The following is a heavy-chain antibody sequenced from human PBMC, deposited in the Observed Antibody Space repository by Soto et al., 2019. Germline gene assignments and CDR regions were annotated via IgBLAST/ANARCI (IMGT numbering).Heavy chain of an antibody. D-gene: IGHD3-22*01. CDR2: IIPIFGTA. Sequence: QVQLVQSGAEVKKPGSSVKVSCKASVGTFSSYAISWVRQSPGQGLEWMGGIIPIFGTANYAQKFQGRVTITADESTSTAYMELSSLRSEDTAVYYCARPYDSSGYFDYWGQGTLVTVSS. J-gene: IGHJ4*02. CDR3: ARPYDSSGYFDY. CDR1: VGTFSSYA. V-gene: IGHV1-69*01.